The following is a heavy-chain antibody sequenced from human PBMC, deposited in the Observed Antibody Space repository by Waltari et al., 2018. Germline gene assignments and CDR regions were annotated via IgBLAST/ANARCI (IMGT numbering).Heavy chain of an antibody. J-gene: IGHJ5*02. V-gene: IGHV1-24*01. CDR1: GYSLTESA. D-gene: IGHD2-15*01. CDR2: FDPEYGEA. CDR3: TRDRVGYCSGGTCYSRWFDP. Sequence: QVQLVQSGAEVKKPGASVKVSCRVSGYSLTESALLWARLAPGKGLEWVGGFDPEYGEAVYAQEFQGRVTMTEDTSKDTAYMELSSLTYEDTAVYYCTRDRVGYCSGGTCYSRWFDPWGQGTLVTVSS.